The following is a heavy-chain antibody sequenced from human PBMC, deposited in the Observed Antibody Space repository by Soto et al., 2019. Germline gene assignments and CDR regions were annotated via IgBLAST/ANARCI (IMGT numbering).Heavy chain of an antibody. CDR1: GGTFSTYT. CDR3: AGDPDSHYNDSHASSYP. Sequence: QVQLVQSGAEVKKPGSSVKVSCKASGGTFSTYTITWVRQAPGQGLEWMGRIIPIIGIINCAQKFQGRVTSSAEKFTGTAYMELTGLRSDDTAVYYCAGDPDSHYNDSHASSYPWGQGTLVTVSS. V-gene: IGHV1-69*08. CDR2: IIPIIGII. J-gene: IGHJ5*02. D-gene: IGHD4-4*01.